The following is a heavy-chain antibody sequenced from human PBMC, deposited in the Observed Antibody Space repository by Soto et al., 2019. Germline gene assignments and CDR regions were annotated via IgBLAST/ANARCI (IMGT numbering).Heavy chain of an antibody. Sequence: GASVKVSCKGSGYTFTGYYIHWVRQTPGQGPEWMGEISPQTGGTKYAQKYQGRVTMTRDTSITTVYMELSNLSHDDTAVYYCGRGRSGELVIFYWGQGTLVTVSS. J-gene: IGHJ4*02. D-gene: IGHD1-7*01. CDR1: GYTFTGYY. CDR2: ISPQTGGT. CDR3: GRGRSGELVIFY. V-gene: IGHV1-2*02.